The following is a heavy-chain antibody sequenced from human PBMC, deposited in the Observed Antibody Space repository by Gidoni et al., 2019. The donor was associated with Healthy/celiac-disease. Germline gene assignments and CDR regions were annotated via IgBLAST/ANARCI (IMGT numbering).Heavy chain of an antibody. V-gene: IGHV1-46*03. J-gene: IGHJ4*02. D-gene: IGHD4-17*01. CDR2: INPRGGST. CDR3: ARGPHGDYVSYDY. CDR1: GYTFTSYY. Sequence: QVQLVQSGAEVKKPGASVEVSCKASGYTFTSYYMHWVRQAPGQGLEWMGIINPRGGSTSYAQKFQGRVTMTRDTSTSTVDMELSSLRSEDTAVYYGARGPHGDYVSYDYWGQGTLVTVSS.